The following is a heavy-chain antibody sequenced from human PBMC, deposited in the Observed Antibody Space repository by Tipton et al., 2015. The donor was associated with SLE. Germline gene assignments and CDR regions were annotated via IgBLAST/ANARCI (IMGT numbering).Heavy chain of an antibody. CDR2: IYNRGTT. V-gene: IGHV4-59*01. CDR1: GGSIRNYY. J-gene: IGHJ2*01. Sequence: TLSLTCTVSGGSIRNYYWNWIRQPPGKGLEWLGSIYNRGTTNYNPSLKSRVTISMDTSKNQFSLSLNSVSAADTAVYYCAKADGALGSQVTYWYFDLWGRGTLVTVSS. D-gene: IGHD4-23*01. CDR3: AKADGALGSQVTYWYFDL.